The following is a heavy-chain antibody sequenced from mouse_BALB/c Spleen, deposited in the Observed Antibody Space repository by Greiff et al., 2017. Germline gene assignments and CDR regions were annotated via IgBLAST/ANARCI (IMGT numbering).Heavy chain of an antibody. CDR2: ISSGGSYT. CDR1: GFTFSSYA. J-gene: IGHJ2*01. Sequence: EVKLVESGGGLVKPGGSLKLSCAASGFTFSSYAMSWVRQTPEKRLEWVATISSGGSYTYYPDSVKGRFTISRDNAKNTLYLQMSSLRSEDTAMYYCARHPYYGSSYYFDYWGQGTTLTVSS. CDR3: ARHPYYGSSYYFDY. D-gene: IGHD1-1*01. V-gene: IGHV5-9-3*01.